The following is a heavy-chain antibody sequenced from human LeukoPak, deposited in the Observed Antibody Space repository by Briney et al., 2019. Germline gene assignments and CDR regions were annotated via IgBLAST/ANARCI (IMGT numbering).Heavy chain of an antibody. CDR2: INGDGSGA. V-gene: IGHV3-74*01. CDR1: GFVFSDYW. CDR3: ARDLMGVDY. J-gene: IGHJ4*02. D-gene: IGHD2-8*01. Sequence: GGSLRLSCAASGFVFSDYWMHWVRQVSGKGLVWVSKINGDGSGANYAESVKGRFTIFRDNARNTLYLQMNSLRVEDTAIYYCARDLMGVDYWGQGTLVTVSS.